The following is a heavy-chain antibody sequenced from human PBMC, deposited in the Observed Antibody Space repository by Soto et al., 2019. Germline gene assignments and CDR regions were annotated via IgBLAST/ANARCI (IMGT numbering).Heavy chain of an antibody. V-gene: IGHV4-34*01. Sequence: QVQLQQWGAGLLKPSETLSLTCAVYGGSFSGYYWNWIRQPPGKGLEWIGEINHSRSTNFNPSLKSRVTISVDTSKNQFSLKLNSVTAADTAVYYCARGLYSGYDSPRDFDLCGRGTLVTVSS. CDR3: ARGLYSGYDSPRDFDL. J-gene: IGHJ2*01. CDR1: GGSFSGYY. D-gene: IGHD5-12*01. CDR2: INHSRST.